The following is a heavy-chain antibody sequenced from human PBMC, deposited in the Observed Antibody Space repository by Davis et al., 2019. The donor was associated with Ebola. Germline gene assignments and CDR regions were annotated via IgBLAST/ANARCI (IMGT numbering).Heavy chain of an antibody. V-gene: IGHV4-4*02. CDR1: GGSISSSSW. D-gene: IGHD3-16*02. CDR2: IYHSGST. CDR3: ARVMITFGGVIVIPGEFDY. J-gene: IGHJ4*02. Sequence: SETLSLTCAVSGGSISSSSWWSWVRQPPGKGLEWIGEIYHSGSTNYNPSLKSRVTISVDTSKNQFSLKLSSVTAADTAVYYCARVMITFGGVIVIPGEFDYWGQGTLVTVSS.